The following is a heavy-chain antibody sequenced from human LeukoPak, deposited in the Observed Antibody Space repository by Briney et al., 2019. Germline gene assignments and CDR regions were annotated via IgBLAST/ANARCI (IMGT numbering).Heavy chain of an antibody. Sequence: SETLSLTCTVSGGSISSYYWSWIRQPPGKGLEWIGYIYYSGSTNYNPSLKSRVTISVDTSKNQFSLKLSSVTAADTAVYYCARGRRERYCSSTSCLQRYYYMDVWGKGTTVTVSS. V-gene: IGHV4-59*12. J-gene: IGHJ6*03. D-gene: IGHD2-2*01. CDR1: GGSISSYY. CDR3: ARGRRERYCSSTSCLQRYYYMDV. CDR2: IYYSGST.